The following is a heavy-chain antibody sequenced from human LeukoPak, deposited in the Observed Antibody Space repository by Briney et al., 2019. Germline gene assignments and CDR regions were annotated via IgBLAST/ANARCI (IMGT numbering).Heavy chain of an antibody. D-gene: IGHD6-13*01. CDR2: ISYDGYDK. CDR3: AKGPPYSSSPIDY. V-gene: IGHV3-30-3*01. Sequence: GGSLRLSCAASGFTFNDYAMYWVRQTPGKGLEWVTLISYDGYDKSYADSVRGRFTISRDNSKNTLYLQMDSLRSEDTAVYYCAKGPPYSSSPIDYWGQGTLVTVSS. J-gene: IGHJ4*02. CDR1: GFTFNDYA.